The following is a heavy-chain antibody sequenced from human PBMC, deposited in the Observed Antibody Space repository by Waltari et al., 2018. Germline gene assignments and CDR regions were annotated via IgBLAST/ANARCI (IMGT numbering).Heavy chain of an antibody. CDR1: GGTFSSYA. V-gene: IGHV1-69*01. D-gene: IGHD3-22*01. CDR2: ISPIFGTA. J-gene: IGHJ4*02. Sequence: QVQLVQSGAEVKKPGSSVKVSCKASGGTFSSYAISWVRQAPGQGLEWMGWISPIFGTANYAQKFQGRVTITADESTSTAYMELSSLRSEDTAVYYCASPIYYYDSSGYYYYFDYWGQGTLVTVSS. CDR3: ASPIYYYDSSGYYYYFDY.